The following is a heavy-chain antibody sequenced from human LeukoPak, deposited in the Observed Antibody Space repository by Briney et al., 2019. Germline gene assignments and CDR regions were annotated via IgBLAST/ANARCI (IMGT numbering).Heavy chain of an antibody. J-gene: IGHJ4*02. CDR1: GGSFSGYY. D-gene: IGHD6-13*01. CDR3: ARADEQQLANDY. V-gene: IGHV4-34*01. Sequence: PSETLSLTCAVYGGSFSGYYWSWIRQPPGKGLEWIGEINHSGSTNYNPSLKSRVTISVVTSKNQFSLKLSSVTAADTAVYYCARADEQQLANDYWGQGTLVTVSS. CDR2: INHSGST.